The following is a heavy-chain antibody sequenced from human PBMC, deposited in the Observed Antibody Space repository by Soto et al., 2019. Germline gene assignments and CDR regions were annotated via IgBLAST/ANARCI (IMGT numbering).Heavy chain of an antibody. J-gene: IGHJ4*02. CDR1: GYTFTNYY. CDR3: ARELPRSSGYSYSALDY. CDR2: FNPSGTST. Sequence: ASVKVSCKASGYTFTNYYMHWVRQAPGQGLEWMGIFNPSGTSTTYAQKFQGRVTMTRDTSTSAVYMELNSLRSDDTAVYYCARELPRSSGYSYSALDYWGQGTLVTVA. D-gene: IGHD5-18*01. V-gene: IGHV1-46*01.